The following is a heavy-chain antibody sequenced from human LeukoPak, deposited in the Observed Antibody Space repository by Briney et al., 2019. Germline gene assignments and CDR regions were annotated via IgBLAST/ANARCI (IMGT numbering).Heavy chain of an antibody. J-gene: IGHJ3*02. CDR1: GFTFSSYA. Sequence: GGSLRLSCAASGFTFSSYAMHWVRQAPGKGLEWVGHIQPDGSEQYPVDSVKGRFTISRDNSRKLLFLQMNSLRVEDTAVYYCAKGIVVVISGNAFDIWGQGTMVTVSS. CDR2: IQPDGSEQ. D-gene: IGHD3-22*01. CDR3: AKGIVVVISGNAFDI. V-gene: IGHV3-7*01.